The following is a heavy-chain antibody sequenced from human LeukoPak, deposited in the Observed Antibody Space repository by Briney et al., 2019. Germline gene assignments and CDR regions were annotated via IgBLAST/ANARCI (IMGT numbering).Heavy chain of an antibody. Sequence: ASVKVSCKASGYTFTSYGISWVRQAPGQGLEWMGWISAYNGNTNYAQKLQGRVTMTTDTSTSTAYMELRSLRSDDTAVYYGAKSPIIEKSKHPSYYYYYGMDVWGQGTTVTVSS. V-gene: IGHV1-18*01. D-gene: IGHD4-11*01. CDR2: ISAYNGNT. CDR1: GYTFTSYG. J-gene: IGHJ6*02. CDR3: AKSPIIEKSKHPSYYYYYGMDV.